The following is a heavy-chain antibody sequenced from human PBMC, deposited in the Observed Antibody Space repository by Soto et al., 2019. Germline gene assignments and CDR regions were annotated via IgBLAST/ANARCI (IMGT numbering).Heavy chain of an antibody. J-gene: IGHJ1*01. CDR1: GYTFSVYW. CDR2: IYPHDSDS. D-gene: IGHD3-16*01. CDR3: VSELRISAMLIIGS. V-gene: IGHV5-51*01. Sequence: WESLKISCKASGYTFSVYWIGWVRQMPGKGLEWRGNIYPHDSDSSNNRSFAGRVTVSADKSPNTAYLQWSSLKASYTASNYCVSELRISAMLIIGSWGQGTPVTVSS.